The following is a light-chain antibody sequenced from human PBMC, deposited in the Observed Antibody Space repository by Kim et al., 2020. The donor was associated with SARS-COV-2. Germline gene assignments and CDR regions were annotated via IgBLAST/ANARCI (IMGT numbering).Light chain of an antibody. J-gene: IGKJ2*01. CDR1: QSVSVW. V-gene: IGKV1-12*01. Sequence: SASVGGRVTITCRASQSVSVWLAWYQQKPGLAPKLLISATTTLQTGVSPRFSGTGFGSEFALTIDNVQPDDFATYYCQQADSLPYTFGQGTKLEI. CDR2: ATT. CDR3: QQADSLPYT.